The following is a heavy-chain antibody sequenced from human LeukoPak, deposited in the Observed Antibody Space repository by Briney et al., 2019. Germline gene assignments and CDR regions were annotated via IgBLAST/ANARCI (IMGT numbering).Heavy chain of an antibody. D-gene: IGHD3-22*01. CDR1: GFTFSSYW. CDR2: INSDGSST. Sequence: PGGSLRLSCAASGFTFSSYWMHWVRQAPGKGLVWVSRINSDGSSTSYADSVKGRFTISRDNAKNTLYLQMNSLRAEDTAVYYCARDDGAYDSSGYYDYWGQGTLVTVSS. J-gene: IGHJ4*02. CDR3: ARDDGAYDSSGYYDY. V-gene: IGHV3-74*01.